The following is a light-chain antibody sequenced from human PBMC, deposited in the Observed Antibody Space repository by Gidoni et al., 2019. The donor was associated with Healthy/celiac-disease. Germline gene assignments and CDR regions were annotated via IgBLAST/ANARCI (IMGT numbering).Light chain of an antibody. J-gene: IGKJ5*01. CDR2: DAS. V-gene: IGKV1-33*01. CDR1: QDISNY. CDR3: QQYDNLLIT. Sequence: DIQLTQSPSSLSASVGDRVTITSQARQDISNYLNWYQQKPGKAPKLLIYDASKLETGVPSRFSGSGSGTDFTFTISSLQPEDIATYYCQQYDNLLITFXXXTRLEIK.